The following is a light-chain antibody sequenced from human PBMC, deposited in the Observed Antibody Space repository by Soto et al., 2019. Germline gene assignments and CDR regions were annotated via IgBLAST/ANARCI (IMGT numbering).Light chain of an antibody. CDR1: QDISNY. CDR3: QQYDNLPRRFT. Sequence: DIQMPQSPSSLSASVGDRVSFTCQASQDISNYLNSFQQKPGKAPKLLIYDASNLETGVPSRFSGSGSGTDFTFTISSLQLEDIATYYCQQYDNLPRRFTFGPGTKVDIK. CDR2: DAS. V-gene: IGKV1-33*01. J-gene: IGKJ3*01.